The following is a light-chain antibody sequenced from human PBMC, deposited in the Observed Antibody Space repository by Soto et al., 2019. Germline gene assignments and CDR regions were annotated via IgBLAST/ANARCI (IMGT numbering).Light chain of an antibody. J-gene: IGLJ2*01. CDR1: TGAVTSDNY. CDR3: LLYYGGAVV. V-gene: IGLV7-43*01. CDR2: STD. Sequence: QTVVTQEPSLTVSPGGTVTLTCASSTGAVTSDNYANWLQQKPGHAPRALIYSTDTKHSRTPARFSGSLLGGKAALTLSPVQPEDEADYYCLLYYGGAVVFGGGTKVTVL.